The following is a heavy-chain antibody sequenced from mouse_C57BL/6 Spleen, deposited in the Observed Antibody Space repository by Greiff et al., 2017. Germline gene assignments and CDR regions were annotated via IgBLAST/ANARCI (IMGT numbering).Heavy chain of an antibody. V-gene: IGHV1-55*01. D-gene: IGHD2-2*01. CDR2: IYPGSGST. CDR3: AREEIYYGYDGNAMDY. J-gene: IGHJ4*01. CDR1: GYTFTRYG. Sequence: GVEIVKPGASGKMSCKASGYTFTRYGIIWVKQRPGQGIEWIGDIYPGSGSTNYNEKFKSKATLTVDTSSSTAYMQLSSLTSEDSAVYYCAREEIYYGYDGNAMDYWGQGTSVTFSS.